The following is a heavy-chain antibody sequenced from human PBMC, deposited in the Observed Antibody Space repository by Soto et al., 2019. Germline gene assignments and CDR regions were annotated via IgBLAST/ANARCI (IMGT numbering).Heavy chain of an antibody. V-gene: IGHV3-7*04. CDR1: GFTFDSSW. CDR3: ARGTDAWAEAVY. D-gene: IGHD2-21*02. Sequence: EVQLVESGGGLVQPGGSLRLSCAASGFTFDSSWMTWVRQAPGKGLEWVANINQDGSEAYYVDSLRGRFTISRDNARNSLSLQINSLRPEDTAVYYCARGTDAWAEAVYGGQGTLVIVSS. CDR2: INQDGSEA. J-gene: IGHJ4*02.